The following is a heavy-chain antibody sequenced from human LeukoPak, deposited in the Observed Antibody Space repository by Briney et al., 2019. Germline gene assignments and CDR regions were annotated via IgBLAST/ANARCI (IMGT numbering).Heavy chain of an antibody. CDR1: GFTFSSYA. CDR3: ARDGVTTSMGGVDFGAFDI. Sequence: PGRSLRLSCAASGFTFSSYAMHWVRQAPGKGLEWVAVISYDGSNKYYADSVKGRFTISRDNSKNTLYLQMNSLRAEDTAVYYCARDGVTTSMGGVDFGAFDIWGQGTMVTVSS. CDR2: ISYDGSNK. J-gene: IGHJ3*02. D-gene: IGHD4-17*01. V-gene: IGHV3-30-3*01.